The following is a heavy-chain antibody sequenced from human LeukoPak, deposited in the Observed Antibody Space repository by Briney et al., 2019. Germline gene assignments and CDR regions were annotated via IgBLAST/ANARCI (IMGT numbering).Heavy chain of an antibody. J-gene: IGHJ4*02. CDR1: GFTFNSHH. V-gene: IGHV3-30*18. Sequence: PGGSLRLSCAVSGFTFNSHHMHWVRQAPNKGLDWVAVAPHDGTSPSHAASVNGRFTISRDNSKDTVFLQMDSLRAEDTAVYYCAKRLSSIEMSPTDYWGQGTLVTVSS. CDR3: AKRLSSIEMSPTDY. D-gene: IGHD5-24*01. CDR2: APHDGTSP.